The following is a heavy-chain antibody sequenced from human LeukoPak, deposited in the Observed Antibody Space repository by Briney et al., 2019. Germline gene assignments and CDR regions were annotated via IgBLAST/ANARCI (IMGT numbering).Heavy chain of an antibody. Sequence: PSETLSLTCTVSGGSISSSSYYWGWIRQPPGKGLEWIGSIYYSGSTCYNPSLKSRVTISVDTSKNQFSLKLSSVTAADTAVYYCARHDSSGYYYYYYGMDVWGQGTTVTVSS. CDR3: ARHDSSGYYYYYYGMDV. CDR1: GGSISSSSYY. CDR2: IYYSGST. V-gene: IGHV4-39*01. J-gene: IGHJ6*02. D-gene: IGHD3-22*01.